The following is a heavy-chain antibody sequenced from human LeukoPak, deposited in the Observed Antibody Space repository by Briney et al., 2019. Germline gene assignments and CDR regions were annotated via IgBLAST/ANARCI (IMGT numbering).Heavy chain of an antibody. CDR1: GYTFTSYY. V-gene: IGHV1-46*01. CDR3: ARDLVRGTTVTRNAFDI. Sequence: ASVKVSCKASGYTFTSYYMHWVRQAPGQGLEWMGIINPSGGSTSYAQKFQGRVTMTRDTSTSTVYMELSSLRSEDTAVYYCARDLVRGTTVTRNAFDIWGQGTMVTVSS. J-gene: IGHJ3*02. D-gene: IGHD4-17*01. CDR2: INPSGGST.